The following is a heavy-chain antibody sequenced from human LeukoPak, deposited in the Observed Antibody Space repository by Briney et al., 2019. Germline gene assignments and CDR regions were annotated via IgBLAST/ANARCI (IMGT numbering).Heavy chain of an antibody. CDR3: ARDCSSTSCYDY. CDR1: GGSISSYY. J-gene: IGHJ4*02. D-gene: IGHD2-2*01. Sequence: SETLSLTCTVSGGSISSYYWSWIRQPAGKGLEWIGRIYTSGSTNYNPSLKSRVTMSVDTSKNQFSPKLSSVTAADTAVYYCARDCSSTSCYDYWGQGTLVTVSS. V-gene: IGHV4-4*07. CDR2: IYTSGST.